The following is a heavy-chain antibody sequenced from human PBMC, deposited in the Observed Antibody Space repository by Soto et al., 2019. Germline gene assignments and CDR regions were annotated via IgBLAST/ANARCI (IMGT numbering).Heavy chain of an antibody. V-gene: IGHV1-69*05. J-gene: IGHJ5*02. CDR2: IIPIFGTT. Sequence: QVQLVQSGAEVKKPGSSVKVSCKASGGTFSNYAITWVRQAPGQGLEWLGRIIPIFGTTDYAQNFQGRVTIATNESTTKAYMELSSLRSDDTAVYYCAKDGGREGYFGNWFDPWGQGTLVTVSS. D-gene: IGHD2-15*01. CDR3: AKDGGREGYFGNWFDP. CDR1: GGTFSNYA.